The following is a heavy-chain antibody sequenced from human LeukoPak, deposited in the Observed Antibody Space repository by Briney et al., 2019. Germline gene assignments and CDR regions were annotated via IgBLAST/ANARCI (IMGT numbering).Heavy chain of an antibody. V-gene: IGHV4-59*08. D-gene: IGHD5-18*01. J-gene: IGHJ4*02. CDR1: GGSISSYY. Sequence: SETLSLTCTVSGGSISSYYWSWIRQPPGKGLEWIGYIYHGESTNYSPSLKSRVTISLETSKNQFSLNLSSVTAADTAVYYCARGPFRGYSYGPPLDYWGQGTLVTVSS. CDR3: ARGPFRGYSYGPPLDY. CDR2: IYHGEST.